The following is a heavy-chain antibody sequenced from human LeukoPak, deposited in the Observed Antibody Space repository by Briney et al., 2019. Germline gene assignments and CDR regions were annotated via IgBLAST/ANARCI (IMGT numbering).Heavy chain of an antibody. V-gene: IGHV4-39*07. J-gene: IGHJ4*02. CDR3: ARGNDILTGYFEYFDY. Sequence: SEALSLTCTVSGGSISSSSYSWGWIRQPPGKGLECIGYISYTGSTYYNPSLKSRVTISVDTSKNQFSLRLSSVTAADTAVYYCARGNDILTGYFEYFDYWGQGTLVTVSS. CDR1: GGSISSSSYS. D-gene: IGHD3-9*01. CDR2: ISYTGST.